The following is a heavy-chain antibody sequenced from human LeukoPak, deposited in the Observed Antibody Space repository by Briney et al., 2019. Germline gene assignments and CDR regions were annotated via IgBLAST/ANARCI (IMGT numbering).Heavy chain of an antibody. CDR3: ARDYYGDYYFDY. D-gene: IGHD4-17*01. CDR2: ISSSSSYI. Sequence: GGSLRLSCAASGFNFTSYTINWVRQAPGKGLEWVSSISSSSSYIYYADSVKGRFTISRDNAKNSLYLQMNSLRAEDTALYYCARDYYGDYYFDYWGQGTLVTVSS. J-gene: IGHJ4*02. CDR1: GFNFTSYT. V-gene: IGHV3-21*01.